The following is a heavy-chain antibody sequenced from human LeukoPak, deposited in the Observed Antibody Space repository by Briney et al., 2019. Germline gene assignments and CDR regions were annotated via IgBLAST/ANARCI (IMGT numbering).Heavy chain of an antibody. CDR2: ISSSGSTI. Sequence: GGSLRLSCAASGFTFSDYYMRWIRQAPGKGLEWVSYISSSGSTIYYADSVKGRFTISRDNAKNSLYLQMNSLRAEDTAVYYCASWHSSSWPADYWGQGTLVTVSS. J-gene: IGHJ4*02. D-gene: IGHD6-13*01. V-gene: IGHV3-11*04. CDR1: GFTFSDYY. CDR3: ASWHSSSWPADY.